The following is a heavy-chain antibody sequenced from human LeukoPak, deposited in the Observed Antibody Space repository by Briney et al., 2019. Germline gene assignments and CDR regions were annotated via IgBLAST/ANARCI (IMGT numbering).Heavy chain of an antibody. Sequence: ASVKVSCKVSGYTLTELSMHWVRQAPGKGLEWMGGFDPEDGETIYAQKFQGRVTMTEDTSTDTAYMELSSLRSEDTAVYYCATGLLVMTTVTSNPADYWGQGTLVTVSS. CDR3: ATGLLVMTTVTSNPADY. D-gene: IGHD4-17*01. J-gene: IGHJ4*02. V-gene: IGHV1-24*01. CDR1: GYTLTELS. CDR2: FDPEDGET.